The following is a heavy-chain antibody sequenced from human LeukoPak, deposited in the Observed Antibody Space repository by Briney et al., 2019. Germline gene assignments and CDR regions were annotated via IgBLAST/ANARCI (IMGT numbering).Heavy chain of an antibody. Sequence: SETLSLTCTVSGGSISSYYWSWIRQPPGKGLEWIGYIYDSGITNYNPSLKSRVTISVDTSKNQFSLKLSSVTAADTAVFYCASLTTADAFDIWGQGTMVTVSS. D-gene: IGHD3-22*01. CDR2: IYDSGIT. V-gene: IGHV4-59*01. J-gene: IGHJ3*02. CDR3: ASLTTADAFDI. CDR1: GGSISSYY.